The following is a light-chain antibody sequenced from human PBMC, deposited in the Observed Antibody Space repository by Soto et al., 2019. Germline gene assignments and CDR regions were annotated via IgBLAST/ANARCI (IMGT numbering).Light chain of an antibody. CDR2: GAS. V-gene: IGKV3-15*01. J-gene: IGKJ5*01. Sequence: ETVMTQSPATLSVSPGERATLSCRASQSVSNNLAWYQQKPGQAPRLLIYGASTRATGIPARFSGSGSGTEFTLTIRSLQSEDFAVYYCQQYNNWPPSTFGQGTRLEIK. CDR3: QQYNNWPPST. CDR1: QSVSNN.